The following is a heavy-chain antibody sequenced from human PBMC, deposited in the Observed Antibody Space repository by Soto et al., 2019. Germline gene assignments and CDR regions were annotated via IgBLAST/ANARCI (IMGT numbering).Heavy chain of an antibody. CDR1: GGSISSGGYY. J-gene: IGHJ4*02. CDR3: ARGVSAFDGDYGFVY. V-gene: IGHV4-31*03. Sequence: QVQLQESGPGLVKPSQTLSLTCTVSGGSISSGGYYWSWIRQHPGKGLEWIGYIYYSGSTYYNPSLKSRVTIPVDTSKNQFSLKLSSVTAADTAVYYCARGVSAFDGDYGFVYWGQGTLVTVSS. D-gene: IGHD4-17*01. CDR2: IYYSGST.